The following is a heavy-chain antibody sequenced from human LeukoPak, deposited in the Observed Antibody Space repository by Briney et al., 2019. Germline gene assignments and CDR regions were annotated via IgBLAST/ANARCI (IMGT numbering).Heavy chain of an antibody. Sequence: GGSLRLSCAASGFTLSSYSMNWVRQAPGKGLEWVSSISSSSSYTYYADSVKGRFTISRDNAKNSLYLQMNSLRAEDTAVYYCARVEDSSGYYGPYFDYWGQGTLVTVSP. CDR1: GFTLSSYS. D-gene: IGHD3-22*01. CDR2: ISSSSSYT. V-gene: IGHV3-21*01. CDR3: ARVEDSSGYYGPYFDY. J-gene: IGHJ4*02.